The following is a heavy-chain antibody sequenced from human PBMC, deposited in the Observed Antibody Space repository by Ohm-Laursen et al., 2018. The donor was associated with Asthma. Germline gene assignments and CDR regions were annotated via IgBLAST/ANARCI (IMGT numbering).Heavy chain of an antibody. V-gene: IGHV3-30*18. Sequence: SLRLSCSASGFTFSNYGMNWVRQAPGKGLEWVAVISYDGSIQSYGDSVRGRFTISRDNSKNTLFLQMNSLRIEDTAVYCCAKNWGHFDYWGQGTLVTVSS. J-gene: IGHJ4*02. CDR1: GFTFSNYG. CDR3: AKNWGHFDY. CDR2: ISYDGSIQ. D-gene: IGHD7-27*01.